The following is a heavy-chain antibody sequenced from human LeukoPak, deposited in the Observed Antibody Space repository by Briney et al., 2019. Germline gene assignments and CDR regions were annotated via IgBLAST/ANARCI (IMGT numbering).Heavy chain of an antibody. CDR3: ARGPYGSGSYEYYYYGMDV. V-gene: IGHV4-59*01. J-gene: IGHJ6*02. CDR2: IYYSGST. Sequence: SETLSLTCTVSGGSISSYYWSWIRQPPGKGLEWIGYIYYSGSTNYNPSLKSRVTISADTSKNQFSLKLSSVTAADTAVYYCARGPYGSGSYEYYYYGMDVWGQGTTVTVSS. D-gene: IGHD3-10*01. CDR1: GGSISSYY.